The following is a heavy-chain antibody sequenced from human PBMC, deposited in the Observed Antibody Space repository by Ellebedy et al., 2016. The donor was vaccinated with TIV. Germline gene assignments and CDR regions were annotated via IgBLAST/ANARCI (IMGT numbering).Heavy chain of an antibody. D-gene: IGHD4-17*01. Sequence: PGGSLRLSCAASGFTFSSYGMYWVRQAPGKGLEWVAVIWYDGSKKYYADSVKGRFTISRDNSRNTLYPQMDSLSAEDTAVYYCARDGGSDYGDYGPADFWGQGTLVTVSS. CDR1: GFTFSSYG. V-gene: IGHV3-33*07. CDR3: ARDGGSDYGDYGPADF. J-gene: IGHJ4*02. CDR2: IWYDGSKK.